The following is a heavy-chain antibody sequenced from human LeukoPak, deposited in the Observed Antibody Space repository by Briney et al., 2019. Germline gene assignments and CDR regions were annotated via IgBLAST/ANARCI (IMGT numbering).Heavy chain of an antibody. CDR2: IYPGNSET. V-gene: IGHV5-51*01. Sequence: GESLKISFKGSGYSFTSYWIGWVPQMPGKGLEWMGVIYPGNSETRYSPSCQGSVTLSADKSITTAYIQWSRLKASDTAMYYCARHLNYHDSTGYYYADYWGQGTLVTVSS. CDR1: GYSFTSYW. CDR3: ARHLNYHDSTGYYYADY. D-gene: IGHD3-22*01. J-gene: IGHJ4*02.